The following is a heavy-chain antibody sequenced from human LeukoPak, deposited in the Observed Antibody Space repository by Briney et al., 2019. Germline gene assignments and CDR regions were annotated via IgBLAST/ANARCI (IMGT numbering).Heavy chain of an antibody. J-gene: IGHJ4*02. CDR2: INPSSGGT. V-gene: IGHV1-2*06. D-gene: IGHD6-6*01. Sequence: ASVKVSCKASGYTFTGSYMHWVRQAPGQGLEWMGRINPSSGGTNYAQKFQGRVTMTTDTSTSTAYMELRSLRSDDTAVYYCARDSSIAARPSVYWGQGTLVTVSS. CDR3: ARDSSIAARPSVY. CDR1: GYTFTGSY.